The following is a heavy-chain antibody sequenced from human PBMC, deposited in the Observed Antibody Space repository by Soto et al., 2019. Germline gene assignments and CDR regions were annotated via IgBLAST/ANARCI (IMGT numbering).Heavy chain of an antibody. CDR2: IYYSGST. J-gene: IGHJ2*01. CDR3: ARVPGDYVYWYFDL. D-gene: IGHD4-17*01. V-gene: IGHV4-59*01. CDR1: GGSISNYY. Sequence: PSQTHSLSYTVSGGSISNYYWSWIRQPPGKGLEWIGYIYYSGSTNYNPSLKSRVTISVDTSKNQFSLKLSSVTAADTAVYYCARVPGDYVYWYFDLWGRGTLVTVSS.